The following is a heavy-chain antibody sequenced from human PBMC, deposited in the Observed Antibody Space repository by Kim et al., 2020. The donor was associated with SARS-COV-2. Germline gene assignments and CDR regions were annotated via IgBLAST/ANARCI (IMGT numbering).Heavy chain of an antibody. J-gene: IGHJ4*02. CDR2: ISYDGSNK. CDR3: ARDSSGYCSGGSCYSYYFDY. CDR1: GFTFSSYA. D-gene: IGHD2-15*01. V-gene: IGHV3-30*04. Sequence: GGSLRLSCAASGFTFSSYAMHWVRQAPGKGLEWVAVISYDGSNKYYADSVKGRFTISRDNSKNTLYLQMNSLRAEDTAVYYCARDSSGYCSGGSCYSYYFDYWGQGTLVTVSS.